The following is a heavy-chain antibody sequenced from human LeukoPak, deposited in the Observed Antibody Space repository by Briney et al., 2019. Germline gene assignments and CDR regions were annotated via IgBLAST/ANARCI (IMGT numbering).Heavy chain of an antibody. J-gene: IGHJ6*03. D-gene: IGHD6-13*01. CDR2: IGGSGTSI. V-gene: IGHV3-21*01. Sequence: GGSLRLSCVASGFTFSRDSMNWVRQAPGKGLEWVSSIGGSGTSIYYADSVKGRFTISRDNSKNTLYLQMNSLRAEDTAVYYCAKEAAAGHTPNYYYYYYMDVWGKGTTVTVSS. CDR1: GFTFSRDS. CDR3: AKEAAAGHTPNYYYYYYMDV.